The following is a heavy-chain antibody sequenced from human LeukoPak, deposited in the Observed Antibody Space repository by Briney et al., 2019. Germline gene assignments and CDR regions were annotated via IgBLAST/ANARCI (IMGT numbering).Heavy chain of an antibody. J-gene: IGHJ4*02. CDR3: ARHVSVAVTNFFDY. Sequence: SETLSLTCAVYGGSFSGYSWTWIRQPPGKGLEWIGEFNHSGSTNYNPSLKSRVTISVDTSKNQFSLRLSSVTAADTAVYYCARHVSVAVTNFFDYWGQGTLVTVSS. CDR2: FNHSGST. D-gene: IGHD6-19*01. CDR1: GGSFSGYS. V-gene: IGHV4-34*01.